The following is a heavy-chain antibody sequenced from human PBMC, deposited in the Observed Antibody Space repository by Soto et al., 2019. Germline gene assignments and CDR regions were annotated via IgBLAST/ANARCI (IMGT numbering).Heavy chain of an antibody. CDR3: ARGGDPTLYNWFDP. Sequence: SETLSLTCTVSGDSISSYYWSWIRQPPGKGLEWIGYIYYSGSTNYNPSLKSRVTISVDTSKNQFSLKLSSVTAADTAVYYCARGGDPTLYNWFDPWGQGTLVTVSS. J-gene: IGHJ5*02. CDR2: IYYSGST. CDR1: GDSISSYY. V-gene: IGHV4-59*01.